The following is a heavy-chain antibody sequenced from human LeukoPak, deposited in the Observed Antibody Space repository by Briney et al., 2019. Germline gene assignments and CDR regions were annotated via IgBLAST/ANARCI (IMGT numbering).Heavy chain of an antibody. D-gene: IGHD3-3*01. CDR2: IYYSGST. CDR3: ARLFWSGYYLGFDP. Sequence: VKPPETLSLTCTISGGSISSSSYYWGWIRQPPGKGLEWIGSIYYSGSTHYNPSLKSRVTISVDTSKNQFSLKLSSVTAADTAVYYCARLFWSGYYLGFDPWGQGTLVTVSS. CDR1: GGSISSSSYY. J-gene: IGHJ5*02. V-gene: IGHV4-39*01.